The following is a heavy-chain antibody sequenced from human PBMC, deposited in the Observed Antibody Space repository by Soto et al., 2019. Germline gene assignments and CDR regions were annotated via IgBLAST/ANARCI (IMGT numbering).Heavy chain of an antibody. CDR1: GDSITSSSYY. CDR2: SYYIGIS. D-gene: IGHD6-19*01. J-gene: IGHJ4*02. CDR3: ARCTPNSSSGGWVGY. V-gene: IGHV4-39*02. Sequence: AGTLSLTCAVSGDSITSSSYYWVWIRQPPGKGLDSIGSSYYIGISYDNPSLKSRLTMSVETSMSHFSLRLTSMTAADTAVYYCARCTPNSSSGGWVGYWGQGTLVTVSS.